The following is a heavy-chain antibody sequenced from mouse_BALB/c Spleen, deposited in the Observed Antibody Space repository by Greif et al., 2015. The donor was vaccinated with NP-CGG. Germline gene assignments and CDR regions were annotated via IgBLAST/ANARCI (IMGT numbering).Heavy chain of an antibody. CDR2: INPYNDGT. V-gene: IGHV1-14*01. CDR3: SRPLYDFPYAMDY. CDR1: GYTFTSYV. D-gene: IGHD2-4*01. Sequence: VQLKESGPELVKPGASVKMSCKASGYTFTSYVMHWVKQKPGQGLEWIGYINPYNDGTKYNEKFKGKATLTSDKSSSTAYMELSSLTSEDSAVYYCSRPLYDFPYAMDYWGQGTSATVSS. J-gene: IGHJ4*01.